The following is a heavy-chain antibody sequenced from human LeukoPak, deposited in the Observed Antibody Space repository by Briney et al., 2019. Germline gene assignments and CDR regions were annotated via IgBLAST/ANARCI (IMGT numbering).Heavy chain of an antibody. CDR3: ARDSQKRPYYFDY. Sequence: GGSLRLSCAASGFTFSSYAMSWVRQAPGKGLEWVSAISGSGGSTYYADSVKGRLTISRDNSKNTLYLQMNSLRAEDTAVYYCARDSQKRPYYFDYWGQGTLVTVSS. D-gene: IGHD1-1*01. CDR2: ISGSGGST. V-gene: IGHV3-23*01. CDR1: GFTFSSYA. J-gene: IGHJ4*02.